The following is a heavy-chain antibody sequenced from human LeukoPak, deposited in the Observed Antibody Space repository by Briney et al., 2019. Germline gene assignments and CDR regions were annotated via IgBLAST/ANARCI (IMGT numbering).Heavy chain of an antibody. Sequence: ASVKVSCKASGYTFTGYYMHWVRQAPGHGLEWMGWINPNSGGTNYAQKFQGRVTMTRDTSISTAYMEVSRLRSDDTAVYYCARENGDYVDAFDIWGQGTMVTVSS. CDR2: INPNSGGT. CDR3: ARENGDYVDAFDI. D-gene: IGHD4-17*01. V-gene: IGHV1-2*02. J-gene: IGHJ3*02. CDR1: GYTFTGYY.